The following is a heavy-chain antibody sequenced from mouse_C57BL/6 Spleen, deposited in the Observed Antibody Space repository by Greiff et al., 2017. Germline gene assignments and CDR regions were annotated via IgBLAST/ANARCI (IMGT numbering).Heavy chain of an antibody. D-gene: IGHD1-1*01. Sequence: VKQRPGQGLEWIGWIFPGSGSTYYNEKFKGKATLTVDKSSSTAYMLLSSLTSEDSAVYFCARGNYGSSYDFDYWGQGTTLTVSS. J-gene: IGHJ2*01. CDR3: ARGNYGSSYDFDY. CDR2: IFPGSGST. V-gene: IGHV1-75*01.